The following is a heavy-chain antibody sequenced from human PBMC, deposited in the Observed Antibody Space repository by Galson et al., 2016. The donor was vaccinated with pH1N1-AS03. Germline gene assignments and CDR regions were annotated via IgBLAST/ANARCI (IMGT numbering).Heavy chain of an antibody. CDR1: GGSIGSEDFH. V-gene: IGHV4-39*07. CDR3: ARLLVAINWLDP. CDR2: IYPSGST. D-gene: IGHD2-2*02. Sequence: SETLSLTCTVSGGSIGSEDFHWGWIRQPPGKGLEWIGLIYPSGSTYYSPSFQRRVSISVDTSKDQFSLRLFSVTAADTATYFCARLLVAINWLDPWGQGILVTVSS. J-gene: IGHJ5*02.